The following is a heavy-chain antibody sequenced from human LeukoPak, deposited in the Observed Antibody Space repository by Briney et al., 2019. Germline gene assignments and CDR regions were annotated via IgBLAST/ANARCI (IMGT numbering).Heavy chain of an antibody. CDR3: ARDNALNYYDSSGYYYYYYYMDV. CDR1: GFTFSSYA. CDR2: ISYDGSNK. Sequence: GGSLRLSCAASGFTFSSYAMHWVRQAPGKGLEWVAVISYDGSNKYYADSVKGRFTISRDNSKNSLYLQMNSLRAEDTALYYCARDNALNYYDSSGYYYYYYYMDVWGKGTTVTVSS. J-gene: IGHJ6*03. V-gene: IGHV3-30*04. D-gene: IGHD3-22*01.